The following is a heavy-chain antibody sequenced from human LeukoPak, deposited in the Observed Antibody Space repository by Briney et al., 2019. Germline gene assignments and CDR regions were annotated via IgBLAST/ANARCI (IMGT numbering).Heavy chain of an antibody. V-gene: IGHV3-23*01. J-gene: IGHJ4*02. CDR1: GFTFSTYA. D-gene: IGHD3-22*01. CDR3: ATDYYDSSGSYTVDY. Sequence: SGGSLRLSCAASGFTFSTYAMNWVRQAPGKGLEWVSVISGSGGSTHYADSVKGRFTISRDNSKSTLHLQMNSLRAEDTAVYYCATDYYDSSGSYTVDYWGQGTLVTVSS. CDR2: ISGSGGST.